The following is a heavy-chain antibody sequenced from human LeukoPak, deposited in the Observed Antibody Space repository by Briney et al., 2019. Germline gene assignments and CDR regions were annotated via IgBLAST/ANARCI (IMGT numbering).Heavy chain of an antibody. D-gene: IGHD1-1*01. V-gene: IGHV3-48*02. CDR3: ARSRNYFDY. Sequence: PGGSLRLSCAASGFTFSNYNMNWVRQAPGKGLEWVSFISTSSSSIYYADSVKGRFTISRDNAKNSLYLQMNSLRDEDTAVYYRARSRNYFDYWGQGTLVTVSS. J-gene: IGHJ4*02. CDR1: GFTFSNYN. CDR2: ISTSSSSI.